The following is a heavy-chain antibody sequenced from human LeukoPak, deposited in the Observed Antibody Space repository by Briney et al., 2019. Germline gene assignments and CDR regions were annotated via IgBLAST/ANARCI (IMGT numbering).Heavy chain of an antibody. D-gene: IGHD6-13*01. CDR3: AKEEKQQPFFDY. CDR1: GFTLSSYS. Sequence: HSGGSLRLSCAASGFTLSSYSMNWVRQAPGKGLEWVSAISGSGGSTYYADSVKGRFTISRDNSKNTLYLQMNSLRAEDTAVYYCAKEEKQQPFFDYWGQGTLVTVSS. V-gene: IGHV3-23*01. CDR2: ISGSGGST. J-gene: IGHJ4*02.